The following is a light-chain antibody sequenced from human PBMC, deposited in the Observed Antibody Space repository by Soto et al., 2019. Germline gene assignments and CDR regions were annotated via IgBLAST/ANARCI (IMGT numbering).Light chain of an antibody. CDR1: SSDVGGYNY. J-gene: IGLJ1*01. CDR3: SSYTSSGTDV. CDR2: DVS. Sequence: ALTQPASVSGSPGQSITISCTGTSSDVGGYNYVSWYQQHPGKAPKLMIYDVSNRPSGVSYRFSGSKSGNTASLTISGLQAEDEGDFYCSSYTSSGTDVFGTGTKVTVL. V-gene: IGLV2-14*03.